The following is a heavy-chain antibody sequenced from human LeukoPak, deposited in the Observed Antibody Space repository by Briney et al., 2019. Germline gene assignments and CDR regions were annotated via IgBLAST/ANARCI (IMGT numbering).Heavy chain of an antibody. CDR3: ASTQDYGDYGGGY. Sequence: SVKVFCKASGYTFTGYYMHWVRQAPGQGLEWMGWINSNSCGTNYAQKFQGRVTMTRDTSISTAYMEVRRLRSDDTAVYYCASTQDYGDYGGGYWGQGTLVTVSS. CDR1: GYTFTGYY. D-gene: IGHD4-17*01. J-gene: IGHJ4*02. CDR2: INSNSCGT. V-gene: IGHV1-2*02.